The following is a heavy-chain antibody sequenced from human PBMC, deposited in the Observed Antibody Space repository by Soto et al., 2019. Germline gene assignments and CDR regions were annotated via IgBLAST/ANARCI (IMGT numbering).Heavy chain of an antibody. CDR2: IYYSGST. D-gene: IGHD6-13*01. J-gene: IGHJ6*02. CDR3: VLTSPRIPGIAAAADPLYYYYGMDV. V-gene: IGHV4-39*01. CDR1: GGSISSSSYY. Sequence: PSETLSLTCTVSGGSISSSSYYWGWIRQPPGRGLEWIGSIYYSGSTYYNPSLKSRVTISVDTSKNQFSLKLSSVTAADTAVYYCVLTSPRIPGIAAAADPLYYYYGMDVWGQGTTVTVSS.